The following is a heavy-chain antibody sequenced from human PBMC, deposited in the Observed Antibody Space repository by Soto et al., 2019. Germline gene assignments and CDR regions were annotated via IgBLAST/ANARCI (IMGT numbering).Heavy chain of an antibody. J-gene: IGHJ4*02. CDR1: GDSVSSNSAS. V-gene: IGHV6-1*01. D-gene: IGHD6-19*01. Sequence: TLSRTYAISGDSVSSNSASWNLIRQSPSRGLEWLGRTYYRSKWHNDYAVSVKSRITINPDTSKNQFSLQLNSVTPEDTAVYYCARGESISVAWFDYWGQGTLVTVSS. CDR2: TYYRSKWHN. CDR3: ARGESISVAWFDY.